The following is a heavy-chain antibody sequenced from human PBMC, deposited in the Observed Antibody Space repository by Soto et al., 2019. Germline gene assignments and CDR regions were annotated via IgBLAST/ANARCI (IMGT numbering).Heavy chain of an antibody. CDR3: GPAPHDGGKAGPAHQ. V-gene: IGHV3-74*01. CDR1: GVNANYSW. CDR2: INGDGPTT. D-gene: IGHD2-15*01. J-gene: IGHJ4*02. Sequence: EVQLVQSGVGSLQPGASLRLSCTVSGVNANYSWMNCVRQDPREGLVWVSGINGDGPTTVYADSVKGRLTISGDTAKHTGALQGDSVREADTAVYSCGPAPHDGGKAGPAHQWGEGTVFAVAS.